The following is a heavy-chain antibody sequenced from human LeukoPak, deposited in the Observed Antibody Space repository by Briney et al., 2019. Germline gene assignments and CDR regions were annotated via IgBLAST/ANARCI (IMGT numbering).Heavy chain of an antibody. CDR2: IYPSDSDT. V-gene: IGHV5-51*01. Sequence: GESLQISCAGPRLGFHSQWIGWVRPVPGKGRGWMGIIYPSDSDTRYSPPFQGQVTISADKSISTAYLQWNSLEASDSAIYYCARRGDSDFRIDWGQGTLVTVSS. J-gene: IGHJ4*02. D-gene: IGHD2-21*02. CDR1: RLGFHSQW. CDR3: ARRGDSDFRID.